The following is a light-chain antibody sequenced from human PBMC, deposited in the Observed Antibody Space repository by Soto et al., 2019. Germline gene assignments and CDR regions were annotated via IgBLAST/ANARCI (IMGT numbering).Light chain of an antibody. CDR3: QSYDSSLSGSGVV. CDR2: GNS. Sequence: QSVLTQPPSVSGAPGQRVTISCTGSSSNIGAGYDVHWYQQLPGTAPTLLIDGNSNRPSGVPDRFSGSKSGTSASLAITGLQAEDEADYYCQSYDSSLSGSGVVFGGGTKVTVL. CDR1: SSNIGAGYD. J-gene: IGLJ2*01. V-gene: IGLV1-40*01.